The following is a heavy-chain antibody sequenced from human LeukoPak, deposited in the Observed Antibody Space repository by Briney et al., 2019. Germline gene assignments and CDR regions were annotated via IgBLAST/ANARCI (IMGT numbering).Heavy chain of an antibody. D-gene: IGHD1-26*01. Sequence: SATLSLTWAVDGGSFGGYYWCWIRLPPRKGLWWIVEINHSGSTNYNPSLKSRVTISVDTSKNQFSLKLSSVTAADTAVYYCAREMWELRDYWGQGTLVTVSS. CDR1: GGSFGGYY. CDR3: AREMWELRDY. CDR2: INHSGST. J-gene: IGHJ4*02. V-gene: IGHV4-34*01.